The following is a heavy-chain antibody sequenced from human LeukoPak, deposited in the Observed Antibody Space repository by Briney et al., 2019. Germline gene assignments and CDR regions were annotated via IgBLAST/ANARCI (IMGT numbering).Heavy chain of an antibody. CDR1: GYTFTSYG. Sequence: ASVKVSCKASGYTFTSYGISWVRQAPGQGLEWMGWISAYNGNTNYAQKLQGRVTMTTDTSTSTAYMELRSLRSDDTAVYYCARDSKLNYGDYRPVDAFDIWGQGTMVTVSS. CDR3: ARDSKLNYGDYRPVDAFDI. V-gene: IGHV1-18*01. J-gene: IGHJ3*02. CDR2: ISAYNGNT. D-gene: IGHD4-17*01.